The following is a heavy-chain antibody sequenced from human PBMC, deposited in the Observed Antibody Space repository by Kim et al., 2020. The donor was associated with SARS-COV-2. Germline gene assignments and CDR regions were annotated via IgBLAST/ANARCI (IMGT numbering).Heavy chain of an antibody. D-gene: IGHD3-16*01. J-gene: IGHJ2*01. Sequence: DSVKGRFTISRKNSKNSLYLQMNSLRAEDTAFYYCAKASSLGRWYFDLWGRGTLVTVSS. V-gene: IGHV3-43D*03. CDR3: AKASSLGRWYFDL.